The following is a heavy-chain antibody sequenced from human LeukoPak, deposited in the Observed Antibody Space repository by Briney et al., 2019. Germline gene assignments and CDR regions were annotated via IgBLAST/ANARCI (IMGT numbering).Heavy chain of an antibody. Sequence: PGGSLRLSCAASGFTFSDYYMSWTRQAPGKGLEWVSYISSSGINIYYADSVKGRLTLSRDNDKNSLYMQMINLRAEDTAVYYGSRDRPGRLEWLCPMGMDVWGQGTTVTVAS. CDR3: SRDRPGRLEWLCPMGMDV. CDR2: ISSSGINI. J-gene: IGHJ6*02. V-gene: IGHV3-11*01. CDR1: GFTFSDYY. D-gene: IGHD3-3*01.